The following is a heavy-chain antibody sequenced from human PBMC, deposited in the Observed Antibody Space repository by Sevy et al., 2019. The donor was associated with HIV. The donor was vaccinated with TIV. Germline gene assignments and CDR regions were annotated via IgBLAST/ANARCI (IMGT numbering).Heavy chain of an antibody. V-gene: IGHV3-73*01. D-gene: IGHD2-2*03. Sequence: GESLKISCAASGFTFSGSALHWVRQASGKGLEWVGRIRMKANSYATAYAASVKGRLTISREDSKNSAYLQMNRRKTGDTAVYYCTTYLGYCRSTSCHYYFDNWGQGTLVTVSS. J-gene: IGHJ4*02. CDR2: IRMKANSYAT. CDR3: TTYLGYCRSTSCHYYFDN. CDR1: GFTFSGSA.